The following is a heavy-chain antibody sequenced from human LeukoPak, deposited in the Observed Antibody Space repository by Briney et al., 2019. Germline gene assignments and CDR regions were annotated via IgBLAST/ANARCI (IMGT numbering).Heavy chain of an antibody. CDR2: IYYSGST. Sequence: SETLSLTCDSYGGSFSGYYWTWIRQPPGKGLEWIGHIYYSGSTNYNPSLKSRVTISVDTSKNQFSLKLSSVTAADTAVYYCARGGWSEYFQHWGQGTLVTVSS. CDR1: GGSFSGYY. CDR3: ARGGWSEYFQH. V-gene: IGHV4-59*01. J-gene: IGHJ1*01. D-gene: IGHD6-19*01.